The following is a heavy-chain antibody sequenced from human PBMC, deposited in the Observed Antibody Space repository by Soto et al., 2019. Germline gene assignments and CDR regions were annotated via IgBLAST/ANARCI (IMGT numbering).Heavy chain of an antibody. CDR1: GFTFTSSA. Sequence: SVKVSCKASGFTFTSSAMQCVRQARGQRLEWIGWIVVGSGNTNYAQKFQERVTITRDMSTSTTYMELSSLRSEDTAVYYCAADSEGVYYYMDVWGKGTTVTVSS. CDR2: IVVGSGNT. CDR3: AADSEGVYYYMDV. D-gene: IGHD2-8*01. J-gene: IGHJ6*03. V-gene: IGHV1-58*02.